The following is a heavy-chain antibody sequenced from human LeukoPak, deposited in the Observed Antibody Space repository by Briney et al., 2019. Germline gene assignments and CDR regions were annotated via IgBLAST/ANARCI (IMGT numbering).Heavy chain of an antibody. J-gene: IGHJ6*04. Sequence: GGSLRLSCAASGFTFDVYAMDWVRQAPGKGLEWVSLISWDGGSTYYADSVKGRFTISRDNSKNSLYLQMNSLRAEDTALYYCAKDDGSGKNGMDVWGKGTTVTVSS. CDR1: GFTFDVYA. CDR3: AKDDGSGKNGMDV. D-gene: IGHD3-10*01. CDR2: ISWDGGST. V-gene: IGHV3-43D*04.